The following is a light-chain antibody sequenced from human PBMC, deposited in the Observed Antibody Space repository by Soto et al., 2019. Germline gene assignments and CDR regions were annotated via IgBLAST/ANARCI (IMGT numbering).Light chain of an antibody. CDR3: QQSDTYPLT. CDR1: QSIGTW. J-gene: IGKJ5*01. CDR2: DAS. Sequence: DIQMTQSPSTLSASVGDGVTITCLASQSIGTWLAWYQHRPGKAPSLLIYDASTLRSGVPSRFSGSGSGTEFTLTISSLQADDFATYYCQQSDTYPLTFGQGTRLEIK. V-gene: IGKV1-5*01.